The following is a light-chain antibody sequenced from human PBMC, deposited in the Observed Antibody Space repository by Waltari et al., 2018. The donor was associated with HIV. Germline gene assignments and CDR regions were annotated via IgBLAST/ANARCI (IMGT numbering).Light chain of an antibody. CDR2: QVN. Sequence: QSALTQPPSPSGSPAPSVTIPSTGTRSDIASSDFIAWYQQHPGEAHKLLIYQVNKPPSGVPDRFSGSKSGNTASLTVSGLQAEDEADYYCSSYTDTNNLLFGGGTRLTVL. J-gene: IGLJ2*01. CDR3: SSYTDTNNLL. V-gene: IGLV2-8*01. CDR1: RSDIASSDF.